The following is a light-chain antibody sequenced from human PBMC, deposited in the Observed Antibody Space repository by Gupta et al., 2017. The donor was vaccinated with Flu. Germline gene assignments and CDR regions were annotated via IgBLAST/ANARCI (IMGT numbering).Light chain of an antibody. CDR2: DAS. CDR3: QQPFNWPRT. Sequence: EIVLTESPATLSLSPGERATLPCRASQDINDYLAWYQQRPGQAPRLLIYDASNRATGIPARFGDSGSGTDFTLTISGLEPEDFAVYFCQQPFNWPRTFGGGTKVEI. J-gene: IGKJ4*01. V-gene: IGKV3-11*01. CDR1: QDINDY.